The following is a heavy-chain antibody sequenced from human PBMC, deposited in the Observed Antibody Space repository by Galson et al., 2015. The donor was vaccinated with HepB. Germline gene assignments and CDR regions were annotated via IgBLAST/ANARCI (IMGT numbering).Heavy chain of an antibody. CDR3: ASYPNPRRHYYDSSSYYS. CDR2: IYYSGTT. CDR1: GGSISSDTYY. J-gene: IGHJ4*02. V-gene: IGHV4-39*01. D-gene: IGHD3-22*01. Sequence: ETLSLTCTVSGGSISSDTYYWDWIRQPPGKGLEWIGSIYYSGTTYNNPSLQSRVTISVDTSKNEFSLRLTSVTAADTAVYYCASYPNPRRHYYDSSSYYSWGQGTLVTVSS.